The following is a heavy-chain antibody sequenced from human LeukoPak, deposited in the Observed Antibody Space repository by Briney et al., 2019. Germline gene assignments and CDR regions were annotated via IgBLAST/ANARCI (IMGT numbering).Heavy chain of an antibody. Sequence: PSETLSLTCTVSGASISSGSYYWGWIRQPPGKGLEGIGRVYTSGSTNYNPSLKSRVTISVDTSKNQFSLKLSSVTAADTAVYYCARLSDIAGEVTFDYWGQGTLVTVSS. D-gene: IGHD6-13*01. CDR1: GASISSGSYY. V-gene: IGHV4-61*02. CDR3: ARLSDIAGEVTFDY. J-gene: IGHJ4*02. CDR2: VYTSGST.